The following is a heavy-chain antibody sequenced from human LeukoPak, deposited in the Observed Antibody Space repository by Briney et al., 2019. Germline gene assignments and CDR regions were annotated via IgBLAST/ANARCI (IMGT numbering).Heavy chain of an antibody. CDR2: ISYDGSNK. V-gene: IGHV3-30*18. CDR3: AKLLYSGSSDYYYYGMDV. Sequence: GGSLRLSCAASGFTFSSYGMHWVRQAPGKGLEWVAVISYDGSNKYYADSVKGRFTISRDNSKNTLYLQMNSLRAEDTAVYYCAKLLYSGSSDYYYYGMDVWGQGTTVTVSS. J-gene: IGHJ6*02. CDR1: GFTFSSYG. D-gene: IGHD1-26*01.